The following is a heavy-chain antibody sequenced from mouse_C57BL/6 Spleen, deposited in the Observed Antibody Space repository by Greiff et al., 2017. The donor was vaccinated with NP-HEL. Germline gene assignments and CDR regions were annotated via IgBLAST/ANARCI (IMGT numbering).Heavy chain of an antibody. CDR3: AVGGLRREFDY. V-gene: IGHV1-64*01. D-gene: IGHD2-4*01. CDR2: IHPNSGST. J-gene: IGHJ2*01. CDR1: GYTFTSYW. Sequence: QVQLKQPGAELVKPGASVKLSCKASGYTFTSYWMHWVKQRPGQGLEWIGMIHPNSGSTNYNEKFKSKATLTVDKSSSTAYMQLSSLTSEDSAVYYCAVGGLRREFDYWGQGTTLTVSS.